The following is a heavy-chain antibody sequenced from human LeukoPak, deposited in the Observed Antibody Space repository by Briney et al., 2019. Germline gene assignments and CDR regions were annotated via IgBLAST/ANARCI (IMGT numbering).Heavy chain of an antibody. CDR3: ARGQTTVTN. D-gene: IGHD4-17*01. J-gene: IGHJ4*02. V-gene: IGHV3-7*03. CDR1: GFTFSSYW. CDR2: IKQDGSEK. Sequence: GGSLRLSCAASGFTFSSYWMGWVRQAPGKGLEWVANIKQDGSEKYYLDSVKGRFTISRDNAKSSLYLQMNSLRAEDTAVYYCARGQTTVTNWGQGTLVTVSS.